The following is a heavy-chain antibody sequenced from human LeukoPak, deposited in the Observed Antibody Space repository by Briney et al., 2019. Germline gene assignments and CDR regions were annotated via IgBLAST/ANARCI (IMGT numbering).Heavy chain of an antibody. CDR2: ISGSGGST. CDR1: GFTFSSYA. J-gene: IGHJ4*02. Sequence: GGSLRLSCAASGFTFSSYAMSWVRQAPGKGLEWVSAISGSGGSTYYADSVKGRFTISRDNAKNTLFLQMNSLRAEDTAVYYCVRDGVGAPPFDYWGQGALVTVSS. CDR3: VRDGVGAPPFDY. D-gene: IGHD1-26*01. V-gene: IGHV3-23*01.